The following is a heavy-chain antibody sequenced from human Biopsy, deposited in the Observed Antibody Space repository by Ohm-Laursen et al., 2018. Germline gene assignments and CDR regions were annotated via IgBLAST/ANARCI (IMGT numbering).Heavy chain of an antibody. CDR3: ARGEGSSWFDP. V-gene: IGHV1-69*01. Sequence: SSVKVSCKASGGTFTSYAIGWVRQAPGQGLEWMGGIIPIPNVATYAQKFQGRITITADESTSTAYMELNSLTSDDTAVYFCARGEGSSWFDPWGHRTLVTVSS. CDR1: GGTFTSYA. CDR2: IIPIPNVA. J-gene: IGHJ5*02. D-gene: IGHD1-26*01.